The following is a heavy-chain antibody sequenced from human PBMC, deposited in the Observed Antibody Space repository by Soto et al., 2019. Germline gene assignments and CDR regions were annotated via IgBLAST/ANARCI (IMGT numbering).Heavy chain of an antibody. CDR1: GGSISSYY. D-gene: IGHD3-22*01. Sequence: SETLSLTCTVSGGSISSYYWRWIRQPPGKGLEWIGYIYYSGSTNYNPSLKSRVTISVDKSKNQFSLKLSSVTAADTAVYYCTRRRITMIVVVYDAFDIWGQGTTVTVSS. V-gene: IGHV4-59*12. CDR3: TRRRITMIVVVYDAFDI. CDR2: IYYSGST. J-gene: IGHJ3*02.